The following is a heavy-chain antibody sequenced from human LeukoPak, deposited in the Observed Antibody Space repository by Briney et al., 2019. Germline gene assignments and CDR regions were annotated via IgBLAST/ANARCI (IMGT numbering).Heavy chain of an antibody. D-gene: IGHD3-3*01. Sequence: PGGSLRLSCAASGFTFSSYAMHWVRQAPGKGLEWVAVISYDGSNKYYADSVKGRFTISRDNSKNTLYLQMNSLRAEDTAVYYCAKLDYDFWSGLIPSYDAFGIWGQGTMVTVSS. J-gene: IGHJ3*02. CDR3: AKLDYDFWSGLIPSYDAFGI. CDR1: GFTFSSYA. CDR2: ISYDGSNK. V-gene: IGHV3-30-3*01.